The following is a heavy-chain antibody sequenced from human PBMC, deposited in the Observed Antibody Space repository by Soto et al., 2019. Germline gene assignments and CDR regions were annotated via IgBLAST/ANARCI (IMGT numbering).Heavy chain of an antibody. CDR3: ASGAWGAAAGTGESDF. CDR1: GGTFSSYA. D-gene: IGHD6-13*01. CDR2: IIPIFGTA. V-gene: IGHV1-69*05. Sequence: QVQLVQSGAEVKKPGSSVKVSCKASGGTFSSYAISWVRQAPGQGLEWMGGIIPIFGTANYAQKFQGRVTITXXDXTXXAYVELSSLRSEDTAVYYCASGAWGAAAGTGESDFWGQGTLVTVSS. J-gene: IGHJ4*02.